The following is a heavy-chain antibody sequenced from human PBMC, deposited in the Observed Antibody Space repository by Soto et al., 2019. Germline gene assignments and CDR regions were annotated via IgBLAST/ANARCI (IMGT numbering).Heavy chain of an antibody. CDR2: ISGGAGST. V-gene: IGHV3-23*01. CDR3: AKEGYVSGFF. Sequence: EVQLLESGGGLVQPGGSLRLSCAVSGFTITTHAIIWVRQGPGKGLEWVSGISGGAGSTYYADSVKGRFTISRDNPKNDFYLQMNSLRAEDTAVYYCAKEGYVSGFFWGQGALVTASS. CDR1: GFTITTHA. J-gene: IGHJ4*02. D-gene: IGHD3-10*01.